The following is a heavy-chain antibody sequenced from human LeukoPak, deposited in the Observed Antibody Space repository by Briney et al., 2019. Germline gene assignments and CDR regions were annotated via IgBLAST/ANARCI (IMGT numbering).Heavy chain of an antibody. CDR3: ARDSSSWRDAFDI. J-gene: IGHJ3*02. Sequence: GGSLRLSCAASGFTFSSYEMNWVRQAPGKGPEWVSYISSSGSTIYYADSVKGRLTISRDNAKNSLYLQMNSLRAEDTAVYYCARDSSSWRDAFDIWGQGTMVTVSS. V-gene: IGHV3-48*03. CDR1: GFTFSSYE. D-gene: IGHD6-13*01. CDR2: ISSSGSTI.